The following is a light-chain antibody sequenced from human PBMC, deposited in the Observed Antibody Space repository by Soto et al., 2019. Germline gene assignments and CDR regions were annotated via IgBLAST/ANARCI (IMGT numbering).Light chain of an antibody. CDR3: QSYDSSLSGYV. J-gene: IGLJ1*01. CDR2: NNN. CDR1: SSNIGAGYD. V-gene: IGLV1-40*01. Sequence: QSVLTQPPSWSGAPGQRVTISCTGSSSNIGAGYDVHWYQQLPGTAPKLLIYNNNNRPSGVPDRFSGSKSGTSASLAITGLQAEDEADYYCQSYDSSLSGYVFGTGTKVTVL.